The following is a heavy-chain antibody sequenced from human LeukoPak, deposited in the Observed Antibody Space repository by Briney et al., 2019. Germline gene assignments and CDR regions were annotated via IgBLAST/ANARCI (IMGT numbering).Heavy chain of an antibody. Sequence: ASVTVSFKASGYTFTSYGISWVRQAPGQGLEWMGWISAYNGNTNYAQKLQGRVTMTTDTSTSTAYMELRSLRSDDTAVYYCARAGSTSPADAFDIWGQGTMVTVSS. CDR3: ARAGSTSPADAFDI. CDR2: ISAYNGNT. CDR1: GYTFTSYG. J-gene: IGHJ3*02. D-gene: IGHD2-2*01. V-gene: IGHV1-18*01.